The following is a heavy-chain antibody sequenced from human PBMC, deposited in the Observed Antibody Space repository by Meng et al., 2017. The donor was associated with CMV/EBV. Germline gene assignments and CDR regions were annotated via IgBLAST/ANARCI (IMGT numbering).Heavy chain of an antibody. CDR1: GGTFSSYA. J-gene: IGHJ4*02. D-gene: IGHD5-24*01. CDR2: IIPIFGTA. V-gene: IGHV1-69*12. CDR3: ARMPRDGYNYIDY. Sequence: QVQRVQYGAEVKKPVSAVKVSCKASGGTFSSYAISWVRPAPGEGLEWMGGIIPIFGTANYAQKFQGRVTITADESTSTAYVELSSLRSEDTAVYYCARMPRDGYNYIDYWGQGTLVTVSS.